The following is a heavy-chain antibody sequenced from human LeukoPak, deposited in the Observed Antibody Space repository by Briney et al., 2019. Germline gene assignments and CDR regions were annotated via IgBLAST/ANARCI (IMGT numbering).Heavy chain of an antibody. D-gene: IGHD2-15*01. CDR1: GYNFITYW. V-gene: IGHV5-51*01. CDR2: IYPGDSDT. CDR3: ARQQQFCSGGNCYSLNAFDL. J-gene: IGHJ3*01. Sequence: KHGESLKISCKGSGYNFITYWIGWVRQMPGKGLEWMGIIYPGDSDTRYSPSFQGQVTISADKSISTAYLQWSSLKASDTAMYYCARQQQFCSGGNCYSLNAFDLWGQRTVVTVSS.